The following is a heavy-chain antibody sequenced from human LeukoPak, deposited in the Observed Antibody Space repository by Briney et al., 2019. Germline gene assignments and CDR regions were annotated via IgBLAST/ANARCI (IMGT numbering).Heavy chain of an antibody. V-gene: IGHV3-23*01. Sequence: GGSLRLSCAASGFTFSSYAMSWVRQAPGKGLEWVSAISGSGGSTYYADSVKGRFTISRDNAKNSLYLQMNSLRAEDTAVYYCARLGITMVRGANDYWGQGTLVTVSS. CDR1: GFTFSSYA. CDR2: ISGSGGST. J-gene: IGHJ4*02. CDR3: ARLGITMVRGANDY. D-gene: IGHD3-10*01.